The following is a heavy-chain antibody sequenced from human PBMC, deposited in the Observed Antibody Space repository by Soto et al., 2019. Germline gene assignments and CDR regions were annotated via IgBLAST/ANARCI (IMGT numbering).Heavy chain of an antibody. CDR2: IIPMFGTA. CDR1: GGTFSTYA. Sequence: QVQLVQSGAEVKKPESSVKVSCKAPGGTFSTYAISWVRQAPGQGLEWMGGIIPMFGTANYAQRFQDRVTITADESTNPGYMELSSLRSEDTAVYFCASGIQLWLRRINTGYSGWGQGTLVTVSS. J-gene: IGHJ4*02. V-gene: IGHV1-69*12. D-gene: IGHD5-18*01. CDR3: ASGIQLWLRRINTGYSG.